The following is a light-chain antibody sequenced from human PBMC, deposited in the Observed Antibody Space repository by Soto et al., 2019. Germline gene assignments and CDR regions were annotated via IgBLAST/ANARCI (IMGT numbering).Light chain of an antibody. V-gene: IGLV2-14*01. CDR2: DVS. Sequence: SALTQPASVSGSPGQSITISCTGTSSDVGGYNYVSWYQQHPGKAPKLMIYDVSNRPSGVSNRFSGPKSGNTASLTISGLQAEDEADYYCSSYTSSSTNAFGTGTKVTL. CDR3: SSYTSSSTNA. CDR1: SSDVGGYNY. J-gene: IGLJ1*01.